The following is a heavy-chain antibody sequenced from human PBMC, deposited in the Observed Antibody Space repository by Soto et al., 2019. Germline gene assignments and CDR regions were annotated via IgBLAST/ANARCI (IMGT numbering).Heavy chain of an antibody. CDR2: IIPIFGTA. D-gene: IGHD1-26*01. CDR1: GGTFSSYS. J-gene: IGHJ4*02. CDR3: ARDGGRHSGGIDY. Sequence: QVQLVQSGAEVKKPGSSVKVSCKASGGTFSSYSINWVRQAPGQGLEWMGEIIPIFGTANYSQKFQGRVTITADESTSTAYMELSSLRSEDTAVYFCARDGGRHSGGIDYWGQGTLVTVSS. V-gene: IGHV1-69*01.